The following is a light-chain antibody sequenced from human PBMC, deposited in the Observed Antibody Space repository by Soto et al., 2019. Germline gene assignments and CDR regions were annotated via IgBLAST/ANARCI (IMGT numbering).Light chain of an antibody. CDR3: QKYDDIPYT. V-gene: IGKV1-27*01. CDR2: AAS. Sequence: DIPMTQSPSSLSASVGDRVTLTCRASPGISTYLAWYQQRPGKVPTLLIYAASTLQSGVPSRFSGSGSGTDFTLTISSLQPEDVATYYCQKYDDIPYTFGQGTKREIK. CDR1: PGISTY. J-gene: IGKJ2*01.